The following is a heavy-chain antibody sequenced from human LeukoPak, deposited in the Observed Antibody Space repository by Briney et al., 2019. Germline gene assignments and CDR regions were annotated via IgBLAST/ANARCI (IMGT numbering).Heavy chain of an antibody. J-gene: IGHJ5*02. CDR3: ARGSASIVVVTASAGGEFDR. CDR1: GYTFTSYY. CDR2: INPSGGST. D-gene: IGHD2-21*02. V-gene: IGHV1-46*01. Sequence: ASLKVSCKASGYTFTSYYMHWVRQAPRQGLEWMGIINPSGGSTNYEQKFQGRVTMTRDTSTSTVYMKLSSLSSEATAVYYCARGSASIVVVTASAGGEFDRWGQGTLVTVSS.